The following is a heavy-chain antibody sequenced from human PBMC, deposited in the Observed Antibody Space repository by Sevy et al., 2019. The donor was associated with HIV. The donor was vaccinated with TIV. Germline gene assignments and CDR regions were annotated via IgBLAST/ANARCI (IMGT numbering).Heavy chain of an antibody. CDR3: ASSKGDYYYGSGSLHADY. CDR1: GFTFSSYW. Sequence: GGYLRLCCAASGFTFSSYWMHWVRQAPGKGLECVSRMNSDGSSTSYADSVKGRFTISRDNAKNTLYLQMNSLRAEDTAVYYCASSKGDYYYGSGSLHADYWGQGTLVTVSS. CDR2: MNSDGSST. D-gene: IGHD3-10*01. V-gene: IGHV3-74*01. J-gene: IGHJ4*02.